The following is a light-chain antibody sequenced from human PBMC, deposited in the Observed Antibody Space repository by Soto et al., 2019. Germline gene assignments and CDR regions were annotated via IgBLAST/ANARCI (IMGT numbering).Light chain of an antibody. CDR2: KTS. J-gene: IGKJ4*01. Sequence: DIQMTQSPSTLSASVGDRVTITCRASQSISTWLAWYQQKPGKAPKLLIYKTSNLDSGVPSRFSGSGSGTEFSLTISSLQPDDFATYYCQQYKSFSLTFGGGTRVEV. CDR3: QQYKSFSLT. V-gene: IGKV1-5*03. CDR1: QSISTW.